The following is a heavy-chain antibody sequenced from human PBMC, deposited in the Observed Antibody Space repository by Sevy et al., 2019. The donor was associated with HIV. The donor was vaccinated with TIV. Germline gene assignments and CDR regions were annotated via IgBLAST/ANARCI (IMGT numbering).Heavy chain of an antibody. CDR3: ARDSLGVPAAMGYYYYGMDV. J-gene: IGHJ6*02. Sequence: GGSLRLSCAASGFTVSSNYMSWVRQAPGKGLEWVSVIYSGGSTYYADSVKGRFTISRDNSKNTLYLQMNSLRAEDTALYYCARDSLGVPAAMGYYYYGMDVWGQGTTVTVSS. D-gene: IGHD2-2*01. CDR2: IYSGGST. V-gene: IGHV3-53*01. CDR1: GFTVSSNY.